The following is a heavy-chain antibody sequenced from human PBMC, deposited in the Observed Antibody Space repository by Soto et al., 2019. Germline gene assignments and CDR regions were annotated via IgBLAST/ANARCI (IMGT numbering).Heavy chain of an antibody. CDR3: ARVWGGAFDF. D-gene: IGHD3-10*01. Sequence: PSETLSLTCTVSGGSISSSSYYWGWIRQPPGKGLEWVGSIYYDGSTNYNPSLKSRVTISVDTSKNRFSLRLSSVTAADTAVYYCARVWGGAFDFWGQGTMVTVSS. CDR2: IYYDGST. J-gene: IGHJ3*01. CDR1: GGSISSSSYY. V-gene: IGHV4-39*07.